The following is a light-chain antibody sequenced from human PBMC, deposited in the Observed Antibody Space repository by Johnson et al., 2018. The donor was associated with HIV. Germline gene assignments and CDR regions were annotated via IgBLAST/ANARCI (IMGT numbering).Light chain of an antibody. CDR3: GTWDSSLSALYG. CDR2: ANN. CDR1: SSNIGNNF. J-gene: IGLJ1*01. V-gene: IGLV1-51*02. Sequence: QAVLTQPPSVSAAPGQKVTISCSGSSSNIGNNFVSWYQQLPGTAPKLLIYANNKRPSGIADRFSGSKSGTSATLGITGLQTGDEADYYCGTWDSSLSALYGFGTGTKVTVL.